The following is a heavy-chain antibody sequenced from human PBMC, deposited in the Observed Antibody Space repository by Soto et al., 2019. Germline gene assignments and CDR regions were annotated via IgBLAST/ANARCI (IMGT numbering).Heavy chain of an antibody. CDR3: ARGDSTDCSNGVCSFFYNHDMDV. CDR1: GYSFTDYH. J-gene: IGHJ6*02. D-gene: IGHD2-8*01. Sequence: QVQLVQCGAEVKKPGVSVKVSYKASGYSFTDYHIHWVRQAPGQGLEWLGRINPKSGGTSTAQKFQGWVTMTTDTSISTASMELTRLTSDDTAIYYCARGDSTDCSNGVCSFFYNHDMDVWGQGTTVTVSS. V-gene: IGHV1-2*04. CDR2: INPKSGGT.